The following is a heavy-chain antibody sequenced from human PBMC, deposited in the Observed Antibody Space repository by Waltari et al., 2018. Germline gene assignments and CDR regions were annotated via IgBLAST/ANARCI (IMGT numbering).Heavy chain of an antibody. D-gene: IGHD2-2*01. Sequence: QVQLQESGPGLVKPSQTLSLTCTVSGGSISSGSYYWSWIRQPAGKGLEWIGYIYTSGSTNYNPSLKSRVTISVDTSKNQFSLKLSSETTADTAVYYCARDVGSCHFDYWGQGTLVTVSS. CDR1: GGSISSGSYY. J-gene: IGHJ4*02. V-gene: IGHV4-61*09. CDR3: ARDVGSCHFDY. CDR2: IYTSGST.